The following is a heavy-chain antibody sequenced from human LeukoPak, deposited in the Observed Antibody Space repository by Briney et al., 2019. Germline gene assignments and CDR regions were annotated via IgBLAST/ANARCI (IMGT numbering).Heavy chain of an antibody. CDR2: INPNSGST. CDR3: ARGSAEKDYDSSGFDY. CDR1: GYTFTGYY. J-gene: IGHJ4*02. Sequence: ASVKVSCKASGYTFTGYYIHWVRQAPGQGLEWMGWINPNSGSTTYAQNFQGRVTMTRDTSISTAYMELTRLRSDDTALYYCARGSAEKDYDSSGFDYWGQGTLVTVSS. D-gene: IGHD3-22*01. V-gene: IGHV1-2*02.